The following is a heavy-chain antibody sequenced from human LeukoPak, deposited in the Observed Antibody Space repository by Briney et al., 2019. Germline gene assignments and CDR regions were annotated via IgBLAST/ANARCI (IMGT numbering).Heavy chain of an antibody. Sequence: GGSLRLSCAASGFTFDDFAMHWVRQAPGKGLEWVSLISGDGSTTYYTDSVKGRFTISRDNSNSSLYLQMNSLRAEDSALYYCAKDRRGGQLWSQTDSWGQGTLVTVSS. D-gene: IGHD3-16*01. CDR1: GFTFDDFA. CDR2: ISGDGSTT. J-gene: IGHJ4*02. V-gene: IGHV3-43*02. CDR3: AKDRRGGQLWSQTDS.